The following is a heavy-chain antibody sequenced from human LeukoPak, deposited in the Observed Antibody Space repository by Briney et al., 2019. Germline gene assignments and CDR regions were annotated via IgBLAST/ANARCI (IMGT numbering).Heavy chain of an antibody. CDR3: AKENQLLTKSSRSFDP. CDR2: ISGSGGST. V-gene: IGHV3-23*01. J-gene: IGHJ5*02. Sequence: GGSLRLSCAASGFTFSDYYMSWIRQAPGKGLEWVSAISGSGGSTYYADSVKGRFTISRDNSKNTLYLQMNSLRAEDTAVYYCAKENQLLTKSSRSFDPWGQGTLVTVSS. CDR1: GFTFSDYY. D-gene: IGHD2-2*01.